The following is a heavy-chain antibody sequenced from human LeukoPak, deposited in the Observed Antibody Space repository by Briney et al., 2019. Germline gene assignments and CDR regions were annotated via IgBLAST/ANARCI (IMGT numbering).Heavy chain of an antibody. Sequence: GGSLRLSCAASGFTFSSYSMNWVRQAPGKGLEWVSSISSSSSYIYYADSVKGRLTISRDNAKNSLYLQMNSLRAEDTAVYYCARDQGYYDSSGPIDYWGRGTLVTVSS. CDR1: GFTFSSYS. CDR2: ISSSSSYI. J-gene: IGHJ4*02. V-gene: IGHV3-21*01. D-gene: IGHD3-22*01. CDR3: ARDQGYYDSSGPIDY.